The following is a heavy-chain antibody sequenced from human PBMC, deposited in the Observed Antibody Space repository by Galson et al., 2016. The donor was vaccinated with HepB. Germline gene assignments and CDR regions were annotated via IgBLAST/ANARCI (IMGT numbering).Heavy chain of an antibody. V-gene: IGHV3-30*18. CDR3: AKVGRFGSGSFLKPFDS. Sequence: SLRLSCAPSGFTFNTYGMHWVRQAPGKGLEWVALISYDGSNKYYADSVRGRFTISRDNSKNTLSLQMNSLRVEDTAVYYCAKVGRFGSGSFLKPFDSWGQGILVTVSS. CDR1: GFTFNTYG. D-gene: IGHD3-10*01. J-gene: IGHJ4*02. CDR2: ISYDGSNK.